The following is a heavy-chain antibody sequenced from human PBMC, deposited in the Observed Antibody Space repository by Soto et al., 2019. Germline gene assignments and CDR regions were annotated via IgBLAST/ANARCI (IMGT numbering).Heavy chain of an antibody. J-gene: IGHJ4*02. CDR1: GFTFGRYW. V-gene: IGHV3-74*01. Sequence: GGSLRLSCAASGFTFGRYWIYWVRQAPGKGLVWVSRINGDGSGTSYADSVKGRFTISRDNAKNTLYLQMNSLRAEDTAVYYCARVSQVTLDYWGQGILVTVSS. D-gene: IGHD2-21*02. CDR3: ARVSQVTLDY. CDR2: INGDGSGT.